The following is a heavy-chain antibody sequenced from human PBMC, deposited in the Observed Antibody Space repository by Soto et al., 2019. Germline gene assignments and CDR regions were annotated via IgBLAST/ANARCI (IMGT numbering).Heavy chain of an antibody. J-gene: IGHJ4*02. V-gene: IGHV1-18*01. CDR2: ISAYNGNT. Sequence: ASWRVSCKTSAYTFTSYGISWVRQAPGQGLEWMGWISAYNGNTNYAQKLQGRVTMTTDTSTSTAYMELRSLRSDDTAVYYCARIVLMVYATDYWGQGTLVTVSS. CDR3: ARIVLMVYATDY. D-gene: IGHD2-8*01. CDR1: AYTFTSYG.